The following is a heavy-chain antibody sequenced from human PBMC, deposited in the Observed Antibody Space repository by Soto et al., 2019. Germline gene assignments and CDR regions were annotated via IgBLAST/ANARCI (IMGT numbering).Heavy chain of an antibody. V-gene: IGHV1-3*01. CDR1: GYTFTSYA. CDR3: ARGGSLYWYFYL. Sequence: ASVKVSCKASGYTFTSYAMHWVRQAPGQRLEWMGWINAGNGNTKYSQKFQGRVTITRDTSASTAYMELSSLRSEDTAVYYCARGGSLYWYFYLWGRGILVTVSS. J-gene: IGHJ2*01. CDR2: INAGNGNT. D-gene: IGHD1-26*01.